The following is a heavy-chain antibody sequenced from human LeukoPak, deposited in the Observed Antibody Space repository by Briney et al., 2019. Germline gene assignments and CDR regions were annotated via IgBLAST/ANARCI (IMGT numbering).Heavy chain of an antibody. CDR2: IYDTGDT. CDR1: GVAVSDSY. V-gene: IGHV3-66*01. D-gene: IGHD3-9*01. J-gene: IGHJ4*02. CDR3: ATGHYNNRL. Sequence: PGGSLRLSCAVSGVAVSDSYLSWFRQAPGRGLEWVSVIYDTGDTFYADSVKDRFIISRDNSKNTLYLQMSSLRVEDTSVYYCATGHYNNRLGGQGTLVTVSS.